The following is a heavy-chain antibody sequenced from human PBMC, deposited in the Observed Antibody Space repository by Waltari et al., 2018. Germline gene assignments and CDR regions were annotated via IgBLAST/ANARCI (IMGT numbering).Heavy chain of an antibody. CDR1: GFTLRTHG. D-gene: IGHD3-22*01. Sequence: QVQLVESGGGVVQPGNSLRLSCTASGFTLRTHGMHWVRQAPGKGLEWVAIIWLDGNAQYYADSVKGRFTVSRDNSKNTLYLQMNSLTADDTAMYYCARVANVAYYYSAGFDYWGLGTLVTVSS. V-gene: IGHV3-33*01. CDR3: ARVANVAYYYSAGFDY. J-gene: IGHJ4*02. CDR2: IWLDGNAQ.